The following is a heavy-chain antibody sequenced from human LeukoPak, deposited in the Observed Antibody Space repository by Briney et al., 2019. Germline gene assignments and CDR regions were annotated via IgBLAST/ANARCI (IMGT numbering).Heavy chain of an antibody. D-gene: IGHD1-26*01. Sequence: PGGSLRLSCAASGFTFSSYAISWVRQAPGKGLEWVSAISGSGGSTYYADSVKGRFTISRDNSKNTLYLQMNSLRAEDTAVYYCAKWLLAGIVGATRGGGSMDVWGKGTTVTVSS. V-gene: IGHV3-23*01. J-gene: IGHJ6*03. CDR1: GFTFSSYA. CDR3: AKWLLAGIVGATRGGGSMDV. CDR2: ISGSGGST.